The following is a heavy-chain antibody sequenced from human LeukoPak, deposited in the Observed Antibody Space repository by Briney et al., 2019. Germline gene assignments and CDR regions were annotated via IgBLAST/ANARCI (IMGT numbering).Heavy chain of an antibody. Sequence: SETLSLTCTVSGGSISSSSYYWGWIRQPPGKGLEWIGSIYYSGSTYYNPSLKSRATISVDTSKNQFSLKLSSVTAADTAVYYCARLLLKNYYDSSGYPNWGQGTLVTVSS. V-gene: IGHV4-39*01. CDR1: GGSISSSSYY. D-gene: IGHD3-22*01. CDR3: ARLLLKNYYDSSGYPN. J-gene: IGHJ4*02. CDR2: IYYSGST.